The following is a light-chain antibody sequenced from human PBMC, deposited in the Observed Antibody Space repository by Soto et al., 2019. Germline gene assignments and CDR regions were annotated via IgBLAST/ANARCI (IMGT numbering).Light chain of an antibody. J-gene: IGKJ1*01. V-gene: IGKV3-20*01. CDR1: QSVRTY. CDR3: QQYGSSPFP. CDR2: DAS. Sequence: TQSPSTVYGTVXGRVTITCRASQSVRTYLAWYQAKPGQAPRLLIYDASRRATGIPDRFSASGSGTDFTLTISRLEPEDFAVYYCQQYGSSPFPFGQGTKVDIK.